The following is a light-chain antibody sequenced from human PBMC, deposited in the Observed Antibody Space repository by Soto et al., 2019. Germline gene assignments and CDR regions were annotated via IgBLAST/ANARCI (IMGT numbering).Light chain of an antibody. CDR1: QDISNY. CDR3: QHPKWA. V-gene: IGKV1-33*01. CDR2: DAS. J-gene: IGKJ1*01. Sequence: DIQMTQSPSSLSASVGDRVTITCQASQDISNYLNWYQQKPGKAPKLLIYDASNLETGVPSRFSGSGSGTDFTFTITNLQPEDSGTYYCQHPKWAFGQGTTVEI.